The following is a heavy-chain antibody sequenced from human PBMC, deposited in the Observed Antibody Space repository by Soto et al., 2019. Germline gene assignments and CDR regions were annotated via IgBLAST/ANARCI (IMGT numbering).Heavy chain of an antibody. CDR1: GFTFSSYA. V-gene: IGHV3-30-3*01. CDR3: AREYCGGDCYFYYYYGMDV. Sequence: PGGSLRLSCAASGFTFSSYAMHWVRQAPGKGLEWVAVISYDGSNKYYADSVKGRFTISRDNSKNTLYLQMNSLRAEDTAVYYCAREYCGGDCYFYYYYGMDVWGQGTTVTVLL. CDR2: ISYDGSNK. D-gene: IGHD2-21*02. J-gene: IGHJ6*02.